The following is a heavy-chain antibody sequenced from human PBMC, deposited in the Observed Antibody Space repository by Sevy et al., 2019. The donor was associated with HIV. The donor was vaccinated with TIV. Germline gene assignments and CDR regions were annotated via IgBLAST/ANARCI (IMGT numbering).Heavy chain of an antibody. CDR3: ARDLRPHLLYSDFWSGYSGMDV. CDR2: ISFDGSHK. CDR1: AFTFSTYG. Sequence: GESLKISCVASAFTFSTYGMHWVRQAPGKGLEWVSVISFDGSHKYHADSVKGRCTVSRDNSKNTLNLQMNSLRAEDTAVYYCARDLRPHLLYSDFWSGYSGMDVWGQGTTVTVSS. D-gene: IGHD3-3*01. V-gene: IGHV3-30*03. J-gene: IGHJ6*02.